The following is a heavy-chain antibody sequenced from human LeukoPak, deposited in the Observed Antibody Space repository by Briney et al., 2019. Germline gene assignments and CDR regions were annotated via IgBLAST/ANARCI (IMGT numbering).Heavy chain of an antibody. V-gene: IGHV4-59*01. CDR3: ARDLGATRARDNWFDP. J-gene: IGHJ5*02. CDR2: IYYSGST. D-gene: IGHD1-26*01. CDR1: GGSISSYY. Sequence: PSETLSLTCTVSGGSISSYYWSWIRQPPGKGLEWIGYIYYSGSTNYKPSLKSRVTISVDTSKNQFSLKLSSVTAADTAVYYCARDLGATRARDNWFDPWGQGTLVTVSS.